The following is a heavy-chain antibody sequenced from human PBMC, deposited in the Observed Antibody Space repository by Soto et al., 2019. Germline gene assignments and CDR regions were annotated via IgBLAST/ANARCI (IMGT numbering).Heavy chain of an antibody. Sequence: EVQLVESGGDLIQPGGSLRLSCATSGFTFSSFEMTWIRQAPGKGPEWVATIKQDGSEKYYVDSVKGRFTISRDKAKNSLYLQMNSLRAEDTAVYHCARGGTSMIVVGAFDDWGQGALVTVSS. J-gene: IGHJ4*02. CDR3: ARGGTSMIVVGAFDD. CDR1: GFTFSSFE. CDR2: IKQDGSEK. D-gene: IGHD3-22*01. V-gene: IGHV3-7*01.